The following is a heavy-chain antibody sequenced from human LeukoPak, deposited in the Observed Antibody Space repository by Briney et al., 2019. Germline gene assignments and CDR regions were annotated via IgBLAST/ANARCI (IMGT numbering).Heavy chain of an antibody. V-gene: IGHV1-8*02. CDR1: GYTFTSYY. CDR2: MNPNSGNT. J-gene: IGHJ6*02. D-gene: IGHD2-21*02. Sequence: ASVKVSCKASGYTFTSYYMHWVRQAPGQGLEWMGWMNPNSGNTGYAQKFQGRVTMTRNTSISTAYMELSSLRSEDTAVYYCEVVTKGRRSYYYGMDVWGQGTTVTVSS. CDR3: EVVTKGRRSYYYGMDV.